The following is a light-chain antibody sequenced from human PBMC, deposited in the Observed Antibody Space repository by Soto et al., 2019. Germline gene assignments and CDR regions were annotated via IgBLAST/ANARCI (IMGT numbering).Light chain of an antibody. V-gene: IGLV2-14*01. Sequence: QSALTQPAYVSGYPGQSITISCTGTSSDDGSYNSVSWYQKHPGKAPKLMIYEVSNRPTGVFNLFSGSKSGNPASQTITGPQAEDEANYYFSSYTSISTLVVCGGTQLTVL. J-gene: IGLJ3*02. CDR3: SSYTSISTLV. CDR2: EVS. CDR1: SSDDGSYNS.